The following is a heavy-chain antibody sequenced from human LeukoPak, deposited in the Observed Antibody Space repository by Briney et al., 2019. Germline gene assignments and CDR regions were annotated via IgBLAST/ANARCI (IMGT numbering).Heavy chain of an antibody. V-gene: IGHV4-34*01. CDR3: ARGTTGEDCSGGSSYYGYFDS. CDR2: SNHNGST. CDR1: GGSFSGYY. Sequence: PSETLSLTCAVYGGSFSGYYWSWIRQPPGERLEWSGESNHNGSTNYNPSLKSRVTTSADTTKNQFSLQLRTVTAADTTVIYFARGTTGEDCSGGSSYYGYFDSWGQGTPVTVSS. J-gene: IGHJ4*02. D-gene: IGHD2-15*01.